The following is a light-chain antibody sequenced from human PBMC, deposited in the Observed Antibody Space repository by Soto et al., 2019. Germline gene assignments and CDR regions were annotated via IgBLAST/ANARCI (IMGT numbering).Light chain of an antibody. CDR1: QRVLSSSNHANY. CDR2: WAS. J-gene: IGKJ4*02. V-gene: IGKV4-1*01. CDR3: QQYYTSPLT. Sequence: DIVMTQSPDSLSVSLGESATITCKSSQRVLSSSNHANYLAWFQQKPGQPPKLLIYWASTRQYGVPDRFTGSGSGTDFTLTISSLQAEDVAVYYFQQYYTSPLTFGGGPKVEL.